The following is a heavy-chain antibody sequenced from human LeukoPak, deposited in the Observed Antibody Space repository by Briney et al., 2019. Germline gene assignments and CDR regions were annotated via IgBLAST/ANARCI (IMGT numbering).Heavy chain of an antibody. J-gene: IGHJ4*02. D-gene: IGHD4-17*01. CDR1: GFTFNNYA. Sequence: GGSLRLSCAAAGFTFNNYAMSWVRQAPGKGLEWVSSISSSTSYIYYADSVKGRFTISKDNAKNSLYLQMNSLRAEDTAVYYCARAGGSTVSHSDYWGQGTLVTVSS. V-gene: IGHV3-21*01. CDR2: ISSSTSYI. CDR3: ARAGGSTVSHSDY.